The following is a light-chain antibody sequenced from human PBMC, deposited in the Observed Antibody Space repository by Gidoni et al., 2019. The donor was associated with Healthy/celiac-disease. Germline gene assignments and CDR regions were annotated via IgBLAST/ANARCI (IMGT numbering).Light chain of an antibody. CDR2: GAS. CDR1: QGIGHW. V-gene: IGKV1D-12*01. CDR3: QQANSFPLT. Sequence: DIQMTQSPSSVSPSIGDRVTITCRASQGIGHWLAWHQQKPGKAPKLLIYGASNLHTGVSSKFSGSGSGTDFTLTISGLQPEDVATYYCQQANSFPLTFGGGTKVEIK. J-gene: IGKJ4*01.